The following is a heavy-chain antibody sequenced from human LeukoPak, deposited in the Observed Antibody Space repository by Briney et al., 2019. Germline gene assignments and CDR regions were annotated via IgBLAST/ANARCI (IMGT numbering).Heavy chain of an antibody. CDR2: IYYSGST. CDR3: ARVSGSSWSDAFDI. J-gene: IGHJ3*02. V-gene: IGHV4-59*01. D-gene: IGHD6-13*01. Sequence: PSETLSLTCTVSGGSISSYYWSWIRQPPGKGLEWIGYIYYSGSTNYNPSLKSRVTISVDTSKNQFSLKLSSVTAADTAVYYCARVSGSSWSDAFDIWGQGTTVTVSS. CDR1: GGSISSYY.